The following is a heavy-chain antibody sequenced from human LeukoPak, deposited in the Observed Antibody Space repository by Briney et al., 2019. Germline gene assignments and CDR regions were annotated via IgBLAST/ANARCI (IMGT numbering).Heavy chain of an antibody. CDR2: ISWNSGSR. CDR3: DP. D-gene: IGHD3-3*01. Sequence: GGSPRLSCVASGVTFDDYAMHWVRQAPGKGLEWVSGISWNSGSRGYADSVKGRFTISRDNAKNSLYLQMNSLRGSASAPTPLDP. V-gene: IGHV3-9*01. CDR1: GVTFDDYA. J-gene: IGHJ5*02.